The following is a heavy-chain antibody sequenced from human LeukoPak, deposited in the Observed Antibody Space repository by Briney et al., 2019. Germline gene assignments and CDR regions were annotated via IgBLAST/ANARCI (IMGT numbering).Heavy chain of an antibody. D-gene: IGHD3-22*01. V-gene: IGHV1-69*05. CDR3: ARDEGLYDSSGYRDY. CDR1: GGTFSSYA. J-gene: IGHJ4*02. CDR2: IIPIFGTA. Sequence: SVKVSCKASGGTFSSYAISWVRQAPGQGLEWMGGIIPIFGTANYAQKFQGRVTITTDESTSTAYMELSSLTSEDTAVYYCARDEGLYDSSGYRDYWGQGTLVTVSS.